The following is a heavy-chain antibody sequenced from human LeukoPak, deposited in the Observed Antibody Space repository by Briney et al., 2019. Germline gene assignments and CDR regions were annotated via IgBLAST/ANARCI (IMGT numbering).Heavy chain of an antibody. CDR2: INVYNGSP. V-gene: IGHV1-18*01. J-gene: IGHJ4*02. CDR1: GYTFSSYG. D-gene: IGHD3-16*02. CDR3: ARDQYDSVWGSHRPYFDY. Sequence: GASVKVSCKASGYTFSSYGISGVRQAPGQGLEWMGWINVYNGSPEYAQTFQGRVIMTADTFTGTAYMGLRSLRSDDTAVYYCARDQYDSVWGSHRPYFDYWGQGTLVTVSS.